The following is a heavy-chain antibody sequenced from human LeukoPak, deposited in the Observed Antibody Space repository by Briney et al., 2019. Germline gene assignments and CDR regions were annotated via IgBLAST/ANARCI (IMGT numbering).Heavy chain of an antibody. J-gene: IGHJ4*02. CDR1: GSTFSHYA. CDR2: ISYDGSVQ. CDR3: ARERTGFYAEY. V-gene: IGHV3-30*04. Sequence: GRSLRLSCAASGSTFSHYAMFWVRQAPGKRLEWVALISYDGSVQYYADSVKGRFTISRDSPKNTLYLQMNSLRPEDTAVYYCARERTGFYAEYWGQGTLVTVSS. D-gene: IGHD3/OR15-3a*01.